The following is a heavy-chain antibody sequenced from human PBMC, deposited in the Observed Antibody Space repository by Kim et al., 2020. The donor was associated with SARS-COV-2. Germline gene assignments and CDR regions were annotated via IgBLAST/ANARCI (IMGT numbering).Heavy chain of an antibody. D-gene: IGHD3-10*01. CDR3: ARDKSSVGSGSYYNAVDY. CDR1: GFTFSSYS. V-gene: IGHV3-21*01. J-gene: IGHJ4*02. Sequence: GGSLRLSCAASGFTFSSYSMNWVRQAPGKGLEWVSSISSSSSYIYYADSVKGRSTISRDNAKNSLYLQMNSLRAEDTAVYYCARDKSSVGSGSYYNAVDYWGQGTLVTVSS. CDR2: ISSSSSYI.